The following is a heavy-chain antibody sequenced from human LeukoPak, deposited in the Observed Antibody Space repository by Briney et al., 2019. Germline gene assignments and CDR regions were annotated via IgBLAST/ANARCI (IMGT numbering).Heavy chain of an antibody. V-gene: IGHV3-48*01. Sequence: GGSLRLSCAASGFTFSSYSMNWVRQAPGRGLEWVSYISSSSSTIYYADSVKGRFTISRDNAKNSLYLQMNSLRAEDTAVYYCARVITMVRGVIDYWGQGTLVTVSS. D-gene: IGHD3-10*01. CDR2: ISSSSSTI. CDR1: GFTFSSYS. CDR3: ARVITMVRGVIDY. J-gene: IGHJ4*02.